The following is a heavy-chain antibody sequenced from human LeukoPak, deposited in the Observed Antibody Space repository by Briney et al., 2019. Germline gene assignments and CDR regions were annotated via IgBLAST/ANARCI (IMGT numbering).Heavy chain of an antibody. CDR1: GGSFSGYY. Sequence: SETLSLTCAVYGGSFSGYYWSWLRQPPGKGLEWIGEINHSGSTNYNPSLESRVTISVDTSKNQFSLKLASVTAADTAIYYCAKGAGGFSYYNWFDPWGQGTLVTVSS. CDR2: INHSGST. D-gene: IGHD5-18*01. V-gene: IGHV4-34*01. J-gene: IGHJ5*02. CDR3: AKGAGGFSYYNWFDP.